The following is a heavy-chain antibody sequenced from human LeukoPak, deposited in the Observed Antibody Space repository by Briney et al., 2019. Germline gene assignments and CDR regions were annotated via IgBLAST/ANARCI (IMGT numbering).Heavy chain of an antibody. CDR2: ITSDGSST. Sequence: GGSLRLSCAASRFTVNNNYMSWVRQAPGKGLVWVSRITSDGSSTTYADSVKGRFTISRDNAKNTLYLQMNSLRAEDTAVYYCAREGSSAWYFDYWGQGTPVTVSS. V-gene: IGHV3-74*01. CDR3: AREGSSAWYFDY. J-gene: IGHJ4*02. D-gene: IGHD6-19*01. CDR1: RFTVNNNY.